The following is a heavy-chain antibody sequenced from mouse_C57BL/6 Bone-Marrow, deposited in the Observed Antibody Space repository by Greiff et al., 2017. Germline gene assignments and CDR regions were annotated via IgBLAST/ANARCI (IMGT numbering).Heavy chain of an antibody. D-gene: IGHD2-5*01. CDR2: IHPSDSDT. Sequence: QVQLQQPGAELVKPGASVKVSCKASGYTFTSYWMHWVKQRPGQGLEWIGRIHPSDSDTNYTQKFKGKATLTVDNSSSTAYMQLSSLTSEDSAVYYCAMNAYYSNSAWFAYWGQGTLVTVSA. V-gene: IGHV1-74*01. J-gene: IGHJ3*01. CDR3: AMNAYYSNSAWFAY. CDR1: GYTFTSYW.